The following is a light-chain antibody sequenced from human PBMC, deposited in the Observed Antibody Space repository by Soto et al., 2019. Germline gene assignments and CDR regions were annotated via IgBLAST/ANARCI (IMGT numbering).Light chain of an antibody. CDR2: AAS. J-gene: IGKJ1*01. Sequence: DIQMTQSPSSLSASVGDRVTITCRASQSISSYLNWYQQKPGKAPKLLVYAASSLQSGVPSRFGGSGSGPDFTRTISSLQPEDFGTYYCQQSYSTPRTFGHGTKVEIK. V-gene: IGKV1-39*01. CDR3: QQSYSTPRT. CDR1: QSISSY.